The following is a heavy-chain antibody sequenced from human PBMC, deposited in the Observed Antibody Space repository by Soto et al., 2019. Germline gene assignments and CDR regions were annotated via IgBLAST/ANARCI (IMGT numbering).Heavy chain of an antibody. CDR2: IIPIFGTA. Sequence: QVQLVQSGAEVKKPGSSVKVSCKASGGTFSSYAISWVRQAPGQGLEWMGGIIPIFGTANYAQKFQGRVTITADEYTSTAYMELSSLRSEDTAVYYCARDNYCSGGSCVQAGPRSYYYYGMDVWGQGTTVTVSS. D-gene: IGHD2-15*01. CDR1: GGTFSSYA. J-gene: IGHJ6*02. V-gene: IGHV1-69*01. CDR3: ARDNYCSGGSCVQAGPRSYYYYGMDV.